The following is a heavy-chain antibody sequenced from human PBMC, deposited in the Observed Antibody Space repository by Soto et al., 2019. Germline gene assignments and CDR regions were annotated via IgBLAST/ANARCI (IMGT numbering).Heavy chain of an antibody. J-gene: IGHJ4*02. CDR1: GGSISSSSYY. CDR3: ARGISYRWVY. Sequence: KPSETLSLTCTVSGGSISSSSYYWGWIRQPPGKGLEWIGSIYYSGSTYYNPSLKSRVTISVDTSKNQFSLKLTSVAAADTAVYYCARGISYRWVYWGQGTLVTVSS. CDR2: IYYSGST. D-gene: IGHD3-16*02. V-gene: IGHV4-39*07.